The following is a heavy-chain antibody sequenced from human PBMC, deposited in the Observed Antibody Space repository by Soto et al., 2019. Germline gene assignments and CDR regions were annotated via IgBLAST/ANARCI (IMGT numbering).Heavy chain of an antibody. CDR1: GYTFTSYA. D-gene: IGHD1-1*01. Sequence: GASVKVSCKASGYTFTSYAMHWVRQAPGQRLEWMGWINAGNGNTKYSQKFQGRVTITRDTSASTAYLQWNSLQASDTAVYYCATRIAHKEPSSSRPTSPWFDPWGQGTLVTVSS. J-gene: IGHJ5*02. CDR2: INAGNGNT. CDR3: ATRIAHKEPSSSRPTSPWFDP. V-gene: IGHV1-3*01.